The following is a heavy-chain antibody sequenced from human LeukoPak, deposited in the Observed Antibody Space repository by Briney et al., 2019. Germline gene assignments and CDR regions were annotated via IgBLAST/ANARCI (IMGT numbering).Heavy chain of an antibody. CDR3: ARDQPSAGY. Sequence: SESLSLTCTVSGGSISSYYWSWIRQPPGKGLEWIGYICYSGSTNYNPSLKSRVTISVDTSKNQFSLKLSSVTAADTAVYYCARDQPSAGYWGQETLVTVLS. J-gene: IGHJ4*02. V-gene: IGHV4-59*01. CDR2: ICYSGST. CDR1: GGSISSYY.